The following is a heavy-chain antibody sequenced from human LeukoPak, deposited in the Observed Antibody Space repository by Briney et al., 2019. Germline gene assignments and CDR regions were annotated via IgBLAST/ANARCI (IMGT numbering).Heavy chain of an antibody. J-gene: IGHJ4*02. D-gene: IGHD3-10*01. CDR1: GCIFSSYS. CDR2: ISSSSSTI. V-gene: IGHV3-48*01. Sequence: GSLRLSCAASGCIFSSYSMNWVRQAPGKGLEWVSYISSSSSTIYYADSVKGRFTISRDNAKSSLYLQMNSLRAEDTAVYYCARDPDYHGSGSYPGGRYYFDYWGQGILVTVSS. CDR3: ARDPDYHGSGSYPGGRYYFDY.